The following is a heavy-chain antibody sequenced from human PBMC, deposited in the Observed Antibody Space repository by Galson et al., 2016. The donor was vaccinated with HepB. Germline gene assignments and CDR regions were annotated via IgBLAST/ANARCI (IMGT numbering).Heavy chain of an antibody. V-gene: IGHV4-4*02. Sequence: SETLSLTCAVSRGSISSNTWWSWVRQTPGKGLEWIGEIYHSGSTKYTPSLEGRVTIVVDKSKNQFSLNLSSVTAADTAVYYCERGADVGTSYQNKNYYYDLDVWGQGTTVTVSS. CDR3: ERGADVGTSYQNKNYYYDLDV. J-gene: IGHJ6*02. CDR1: RGSISSNTW. CDR2: IYHSGST. D-gene: IGHD1/OR15-1a*01.